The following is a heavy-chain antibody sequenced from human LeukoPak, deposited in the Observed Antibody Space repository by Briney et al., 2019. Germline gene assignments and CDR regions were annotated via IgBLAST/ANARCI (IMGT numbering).Heavy chain of an antibody. Sequence: SVKVSCKASGGTFSSYAISWVRQAPGQGLEWMGRIIPILGIANYAQKFQGRVTITADKSTSTAYMELSSLRSEDTAVYYCARGGSPNFSRYYYYYYGMDVWGQGTTVTVSS. CDR3: ARGGSPNFSRYYYYYYGMDV. V-gene: IGHV1-69*04. J-gene: IGHJ6*02. CDR1: GGTFSSYA. CDR2: IIPILGIA. D-gene: IGHD1-1*01.